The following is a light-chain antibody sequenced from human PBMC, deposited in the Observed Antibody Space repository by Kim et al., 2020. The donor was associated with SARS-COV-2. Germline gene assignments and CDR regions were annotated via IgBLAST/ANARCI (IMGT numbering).Light chain of an antibody. CDR2: KDN. V-gene: IGLV3-1*01. J-gene: IGLJ2*01. CDR1: KLGEKY. Sequence: SYELTQPPSVSVSPGQTAIITCSGDKLGEKYACWYQQKPGKSPVLVIFKDNKRPSGIPERFSGSNAGNTATLTISGTQAMDEADYYCQVWDSSTPVVFGG. CDR3: QVWDSSTPVV.